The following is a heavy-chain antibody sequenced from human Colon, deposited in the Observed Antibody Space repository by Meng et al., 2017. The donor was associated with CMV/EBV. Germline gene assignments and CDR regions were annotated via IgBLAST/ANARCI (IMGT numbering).Heavy chain of an antibody. V-gene: IGHV4-34*01. CDR3: AREAGPFFGVIVYDS. CDR2: INQSGST. Sequence: QVQLQQWGEGLLKTSEPLSLTCGVSGGSLSGYYWTWIRQSPGKGLEWIGEINQSGSTNYNPSLKSRVTVSVDTSKNQFSLRVTSVTAADSALYYCAREAGPFFGVIVYDSWGQGTLVTVSS. D-gene: IGHD3-3*01. CDR1: GGSLSGYY. J-gene: IGHJ4*02.